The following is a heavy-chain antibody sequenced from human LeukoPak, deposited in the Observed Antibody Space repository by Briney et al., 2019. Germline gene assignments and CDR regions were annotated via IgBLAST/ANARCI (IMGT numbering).Heavy chain of an antibody. CDR1: GYSISSGYY. D-gene: IGHD2-21*01. J-gene: IGHJ3*02. CDR3: AGHLAEDIEVVIAMLAFDI. CDR2: IYHSGST. V-gene: IGHV4-38-2*01. Sequence: SETLSLTCAVSGYSISSGYYWGWIRQPPGKGLEWIGSIYHSGSTYYNPSLKSRVTISVDTSKNQFSLKLSSVTAADTAVYYCAGHLAEDIEVVIAMLAFDIWGQGAMVTVSS.